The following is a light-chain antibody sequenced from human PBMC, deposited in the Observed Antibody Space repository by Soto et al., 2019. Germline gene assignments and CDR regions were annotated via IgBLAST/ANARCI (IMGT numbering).Light chain of an antibody. Sequence: EIVLTQSPGTLSLSPGERATLSCRASQSISSNYLAWYQQKPGQAPRLLIYGASSRATGIPDRFSGSGSGTDFTLTISRLEPEDSAIYYCQQYGSWTSSQGTKVEIK. V-gene: IGKV3-20*01. CDR2: GAS. J-gene: IGKJ1*01. CDR1: QSISSNY. CDR3: QQYGSWT.